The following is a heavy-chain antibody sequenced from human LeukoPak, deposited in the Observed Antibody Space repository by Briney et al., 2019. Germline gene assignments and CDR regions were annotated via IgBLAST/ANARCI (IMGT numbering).Heavy chain of an antibody. CDR2: INHSGST. D-gene: IGHD4-23*01. V-gene: IGHV4-34*01. CDR3: ARLRWSQGFDY. Sequence: SETLSLTCAVYGGSFSGYYWSWIRQPPGKGLEWIGEINHSGSTNYNPSLKSRLTISVDTSKNQFSLKLSSVTAADTAVYYCARLRWSQGFDYWGQGTLVTVSS. CDR1: GGSFSGYY. J-gene: IGHJ4*02.